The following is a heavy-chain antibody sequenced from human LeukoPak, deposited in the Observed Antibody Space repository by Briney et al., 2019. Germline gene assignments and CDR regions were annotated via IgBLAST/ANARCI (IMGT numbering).Heavy chain of an antibody. CDR2: IIPIFGTA. V-gene: IGHV1-69*05. D-gene: IGHD5-12*01. CDR1: GGTFSSYA. J-gene: IGHJ6*03. Sequence: SVKVSCKASGGTFSSYAISWVRQAPGQGPEWMGGIIPIFGTANYAQKFQGRVTITTDESTSTAYMELSSLRSEDTAVYYCARAELSGYDYRYYMDVWGKGTTVTVSS. CDR3: ARAELSGYDYRYYMDV.